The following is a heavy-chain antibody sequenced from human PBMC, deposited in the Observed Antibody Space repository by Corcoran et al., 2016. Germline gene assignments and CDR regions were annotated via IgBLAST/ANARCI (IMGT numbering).Heavy chain of an antibody. CDR1: GGSFSGYY. CDR3: AIVPVRRSGCKGYYFDY. V-gene: IGHV4-34*01. J-gene: IGHJ4*02. Sequence: VQLQQWGAGLLKPSETLSLTCAVYGGSFSGYYWSWIRQPPGKGLAWIGEINHSGSTNYNPSLKSRVTISVDTSKNQFSLKLRSVTAADTAVYYCAIVPVRRSGCKGYYFDYWGQGTLVTVSS. CDR2: INHSGST. D-gene: IGHD6-19*01.